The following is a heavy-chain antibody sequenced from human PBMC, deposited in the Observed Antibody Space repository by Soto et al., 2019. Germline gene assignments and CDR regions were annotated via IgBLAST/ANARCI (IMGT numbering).Heavy chain of an antibody. D-gene: IGHD6-13*01. CDR1: GGSISSSSYY. V-gene: IGHV4-39*01. CDR2: IYYSGST. Sequence: SETLSLTCTVSGGSISSSSYYWGWIRQPPGKGLEWIGSIYYSGSTYYNPSLKSRVTISVDTSKNQFSLKLSSVTAADTAVYYCARIGTAAVKSDSSYFDYWGQGTLVTVSS. CDR3: ARIGTAAVKSDSSYFDY. J-gene: IGHJ4*02.